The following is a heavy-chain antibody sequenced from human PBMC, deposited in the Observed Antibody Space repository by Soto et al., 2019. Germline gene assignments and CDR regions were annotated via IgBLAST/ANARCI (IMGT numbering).Heavy chain of an antibody. CDR3: AAIDLGDY. V-gene: IGHV1-3*01. J-gene: IGHJ4*02. D-gene: IGHD2-2*02. Sequence: GASVKVSCKASGYTFTDYAIHWVRQAPGQSLQWMGWISAGNGDTKYLQKFQGRVTFTRDTSASTAYMELTSLISEDTAIYYCAAIDLGDYWGQGTLVTVSS. CDR2: ISAGNGDT. CDR1: GYTFTDYA.